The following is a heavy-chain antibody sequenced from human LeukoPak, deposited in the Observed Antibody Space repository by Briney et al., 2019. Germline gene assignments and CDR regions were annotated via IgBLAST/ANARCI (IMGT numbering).Heavy chain of an antibody. D-gene: IGHD5-24*01. CDR1: GGSFSGYY. CDR3: ARGSRDGYKSSFDY. CDR2: INHSGST. J-gene: IGHJ4*02. V-gene: IGHV4-34*01. Sequence: PSETLSLTCAVYGGSFSGYYWSWLRQPPGKGLEWIGEINHSGSTNYNPSLKSRVTISVDTSKNQFSLKLSSVTAADTAVYYCARGSRDGYKSSFDYWGQGTLVTVSS.